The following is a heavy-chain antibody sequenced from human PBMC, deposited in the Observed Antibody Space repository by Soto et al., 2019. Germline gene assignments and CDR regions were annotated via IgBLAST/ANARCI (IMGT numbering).Heavy chain of an antibody. V-gene: IGHV3-15*01. CDR1: GFTFKNAW. J-gene: IGHJ5*02. Sequence: GGSLRLSCAASGFTFKNAWMSWVRQAPGKGLEWVGRTKTKADAGTTDYAAPVKGRFTISRDDSKNTLYLQMNSLKNEDTALYFCTTDGASIFFDPRGQGTLVTVSS. CDR2: TKTKADAGTT. CDR3: TTDGASIFFDP. D-gene: IGHD3-16*01.